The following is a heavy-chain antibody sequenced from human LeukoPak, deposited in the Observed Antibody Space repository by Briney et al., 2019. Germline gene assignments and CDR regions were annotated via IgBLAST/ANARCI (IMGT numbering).Heavy chain of an antibody. CDR1: GGSISSGSYY. CDR3: AGLGDAFDI. J-gene: IGHJ3*02. Sequence: SQTLSLTCTVSGGSISSGSYYWSWIRQPAGKGLEWIGRIYTSGSTNYNPSLKSRVTISVDTSKNQFSLKLSSVTAADTAVYYCAGLGDAFDIWGQGTMVTVSS. D-gene: IGHD3-16*01. CDR2: IYTSGST. V-gene: IGHV4-61*02.